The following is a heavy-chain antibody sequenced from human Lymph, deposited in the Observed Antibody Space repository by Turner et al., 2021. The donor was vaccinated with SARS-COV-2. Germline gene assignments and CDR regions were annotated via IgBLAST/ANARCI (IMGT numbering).Heavy chain of an antibody. D-gene: IGHD1-26*01. Sequence: EVQLVQSGAEVKKPGESLKISCKGSGYSFTSFRIGWVRQMPGKGLGWMGIIYPGDSGTRYSPSFQGQVTISADKSISTAYLQWSSLKASDTATYYCATLHSASYLGPFDYWGQGTLVTVTS. J-gene: IGHJ4*02. V-gene: IGHV5-51*03. CDR3: ATLHSASYLGPFDY. CDR2: IYPGDSGT. CDR1: GYSFTSFR.